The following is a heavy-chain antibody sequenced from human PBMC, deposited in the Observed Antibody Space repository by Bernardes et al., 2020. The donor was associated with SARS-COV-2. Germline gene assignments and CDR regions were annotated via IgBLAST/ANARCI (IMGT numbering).Heavy chain of an antibody. J-gene: IGHJ3*02. CDR3: ARDGVEYYYGSGNLYAFNI. CDR2: ISYDGTNK. D-gene: IGHD3-10*01. V-gene: IGHV3-30-3*01. Sequence: GGSLRLSCAASGFTFGTYAMHWVRQAPGKGLEWVAVISYDGTNKDYADSVKGRFTISRDNAKSAVYLQMDSLRVEDTAVFYCARDGVEYYYGSGNLYAFNIWGQGTMVTGSS. CDR1: GFTFGTYA.